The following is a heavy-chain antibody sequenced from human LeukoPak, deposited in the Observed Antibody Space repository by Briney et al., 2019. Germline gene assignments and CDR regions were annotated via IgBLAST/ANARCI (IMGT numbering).Heavy chain of an antibody. CDR2: INPSGGST. CDR1: GGTFSSYA. V-gene: IGHV1-46*01. Sequence: ASVKVSCKASGGTFSSYAISWVRQAPGQGLEWMGIINPSGGSTSYAQKFQGRVTMTRDTSTSTVYMELSSLRSEDTAVYYCARLDCSGGSCYSGTDYWGQGTLVTVSS. CDR3: ARLDCSGGSCYSGTDY. J-gene: IGHJ4*02. D-gene: IGHD2-15*01.